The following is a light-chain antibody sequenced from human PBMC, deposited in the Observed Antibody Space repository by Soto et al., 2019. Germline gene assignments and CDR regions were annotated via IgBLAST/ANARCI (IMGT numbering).Light chain of an antibody. CDR3: RQCNNWWT. CDR2: GAS. Sequence: EIVMTQSPATLYASPGERTTLACRASQSVSNNLAWYHQKPGQAPRLLIYGASTRATGIPARFSGSGSGTEFTLTISSLQPEDFAVYYCRQCNNWWTFGQATKVEIK. CDR1: QSVSNN. J-gene: IGKJ1*01. V-gene: IGKV3-15*01.